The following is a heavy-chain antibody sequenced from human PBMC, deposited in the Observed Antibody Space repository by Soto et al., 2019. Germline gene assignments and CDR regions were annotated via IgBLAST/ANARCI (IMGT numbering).Heavy chain of an antibody. CDR1: GFTFSSYG. V-gene: IGHV3-30*18. Sequence: XVSLRLSCAASGFTFSSYGMHGVRQAPGKGLEWVAVISYDGSNKYYADSVKGRFTISRDNSKNTLYLQMNSLRAEDTAVYYCAKRSVLELRIYYYGMDVWGQGTTVTVSS. CDR3: AKRSVLELRIYYYGMDV. J-gene: IGHJ6*02. CDR2: ISYDGSNK. D-gene: IGHD1-7*01.